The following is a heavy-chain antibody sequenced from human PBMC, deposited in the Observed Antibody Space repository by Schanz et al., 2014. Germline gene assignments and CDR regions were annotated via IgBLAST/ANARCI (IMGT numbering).Heavy chain of an antibody. CDR2: IWYDGSNE. V-gene: IGHV3-33*06. CDR1: GFTFSNHG. D-gene: IGHD3-10*01. Sequence: QVQLVESGGGVVQPGRSLRLSCAASGFTFSNHGMHWVRQSPGKGLEWVALIWYDGSNEYYADSVKGRFTISRDNPKKTLYLQMNSLRAEDTAVYYCAKAKSGAHGAFDIWGQGTMVTVSS. J-gene: IGHJ3*02. CDR3: AKAKSGAHGAFDI.